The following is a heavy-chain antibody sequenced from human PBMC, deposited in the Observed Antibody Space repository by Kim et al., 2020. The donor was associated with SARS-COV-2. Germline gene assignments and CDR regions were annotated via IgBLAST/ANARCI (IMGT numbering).Heavy chain of an antibody. Sequence: GGSLRLSCAASGFTFSSYGMHWVRQAPGKGLEWVAVIWYDKSNKYYADSVKGRFTISRDNSKNTLYLQMNSLRAEDTAVYYCARNGLLWFGELLSRYYFDYRGQGTLVTVSS. CDR1: GFTFSSYG. D-gene: IGHD3-10*01. V-gene: IGHV3-33*01. CDR2: IWYDKSNK. J-gene: IGHJ4*02. CDR3: ARNGLLWFGELLSRYYFDY.